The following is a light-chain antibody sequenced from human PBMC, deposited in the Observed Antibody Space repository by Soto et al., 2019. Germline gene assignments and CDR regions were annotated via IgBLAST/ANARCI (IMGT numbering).Light chain of an antibody. Sequence: ALTQPASVSGSPGQSITISCTGTSSDVGSYNLVSWYQHHPGKAPKIIIYEDDKRPSGVSYRFSGSKSGHTASLIISGLQAEDEADYYCCSYAGSSSFVFGIGTKVTVL. J-gene: IGLJ1*01. CDR3: CSYAGSSSFV. CDR2: EDD. V-gene: IGLV2-23*01. CDR1: SSDVGSYNL.